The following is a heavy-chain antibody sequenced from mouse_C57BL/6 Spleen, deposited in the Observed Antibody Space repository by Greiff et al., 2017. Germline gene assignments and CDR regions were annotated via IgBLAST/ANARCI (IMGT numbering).Heavy chain of an antibody. J-gene: IGHJ4*01. Sequence: QVHVKQSGPELVKPGASVKISCKASGYAFSSSWMNWVKQRPGKGLEWIGRIYPGDGDTNYNGKFKGKATLTADKSSSTAYMQLSSLTSEDSAVYFCARSGTTVVAGRITTWPYAMDYWGQGTSVTVSS. V-gene: IGHV1-82*01. CDR2: IYPGDGDT. D-gene: IGHD1-1*01. CDR1: GYAFSSSW. CDR3: ARSGTTVVAGRITTWPYAMDY.